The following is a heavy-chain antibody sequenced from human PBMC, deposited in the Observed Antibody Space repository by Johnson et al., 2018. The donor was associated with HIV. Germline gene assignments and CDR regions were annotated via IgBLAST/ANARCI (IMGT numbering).Heavy chain of an antibody. CDR1: GFTFSSYG. CDR3: ARDPDDYGGRDAFDI. V-gene: IGHV3-30*02. Sequence: QVHLLESGGGVVQPGGSLRLSCAASGFTFSSYGMHWVRQAPGKGLEWVAFIRYDGSNKYYADSVKGRFTISRDNSKNTLYLQMNSLRAEDTAVYYCARDPDDYGGRDAFDIWGQGTMVTVSS. J-gene: IGHJ3*02. D-gene: IGHD4-23*01. CDR2: IRYDGSNK.